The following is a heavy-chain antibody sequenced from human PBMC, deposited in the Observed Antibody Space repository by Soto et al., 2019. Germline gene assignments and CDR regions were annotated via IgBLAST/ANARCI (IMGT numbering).Heavy chain of an antibody. D-gene: IGHD5-18*01. CDR1: GFTFSGYW. V-gene: IGHV3-7*03. Sequence: GGSLRLSCGVSGFTFSGYWMTWVRQAPGKGLEWVANINHDGTEQYYVASVKGRFTVSRGNAENSLFLTMTSLRAEDTAVYYCATIHTESDHYYTMDVWGQGTTVTVSS. CDR3: ATIHTESDHYYTMDV. CDR2: INHDGTEQ. J-gene: IGHJ6*02.